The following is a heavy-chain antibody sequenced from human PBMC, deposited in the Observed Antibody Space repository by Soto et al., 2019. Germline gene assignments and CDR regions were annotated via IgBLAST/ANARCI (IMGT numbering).Heavy chain of an antibody. J-gene: IGHJ2*01. Sequence: QVQLVESGGGVVQPGRSLRLSCAASRFTFSNYGMHWVRQAPGKGLEWVAVIWYDGSNKYYADSVKGRFTISRDNSKNTLYLQMNSLRTEDMAVYFCARGWYCGGDCYEWYFDLWGRGTLVTVSS. CDR1: RFTFSNYG. V-gene: IGHV3-33*01. CDR2: IWYDGSNK. D-gene: IGHD2-21*02. CDR3: ARGWYCGGDCYEWYFDL.